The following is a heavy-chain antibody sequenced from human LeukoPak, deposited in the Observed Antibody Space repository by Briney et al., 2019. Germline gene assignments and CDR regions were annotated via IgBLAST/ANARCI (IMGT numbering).Heavy chain of an antibody. CDR1: GGSISSYY. J-gene: IGHJ5*02. Sequence: SETLSLTCTVSGGSISSYYWSWIRQPPGKGLEWIGYISYSGSTHFNPSLKSRVTISVDTSKNQFSLKLSSVTAADTAVYYCAREGTAGTNLNWFDPWGQGTLVTVSS. V-gene: IGHV4-59*01. D-gene: IGHD1-1*01. CDR3: AREGTAGTNLNWFDP. CDR2: ISYSGST.